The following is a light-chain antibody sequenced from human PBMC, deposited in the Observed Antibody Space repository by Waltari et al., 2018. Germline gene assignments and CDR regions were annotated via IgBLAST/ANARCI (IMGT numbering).Light chain of an antibody. J-gene: IGKJ5*01. CDR3: QQRSVWPPVT. V-gene: IGKV3-11*01. Sequence: IVLTQSPGTLSVFPGERATLSCRASQSVGRYLAWYQQRPGQAPRLLIYDISTRATGVPARFSGSGSGTDVTLTISSPEPEDSAVYYCQQRSVWPPVTFGPGTRLEIK. CDR1: QSVGRY. CDR2: DIS.